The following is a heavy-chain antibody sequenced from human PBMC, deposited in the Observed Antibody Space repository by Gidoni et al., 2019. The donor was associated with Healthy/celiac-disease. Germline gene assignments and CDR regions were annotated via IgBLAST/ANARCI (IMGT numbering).Heavy chain of an antibody. V-gene: IGHV3-49*03. J-gene: IGHJ4*02. Sequence: EVQLVESGGGLVQPGRSLRLSCTASGFTFGDYAMSWFRQAPGKGLEWVGFIRSKAYDGTTEYAASVKGRFTISRDDAKSIAYLQMNSLKTEDTAVYYCTTGTGTRSDFDYWGQGTLVTVSS. CDR3: TTGTGTRSDFDY. CDR2: IRSKAYDGTT. CDR1: GFTFGDYA. D-gene: IGHD1-1*01.